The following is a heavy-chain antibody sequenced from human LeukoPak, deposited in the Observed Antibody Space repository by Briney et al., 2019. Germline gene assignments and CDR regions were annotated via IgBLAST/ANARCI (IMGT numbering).Heavy chain of an antibody. V-gene: IGHV3-74*01. Sequence: GGSLRLPCAASGFTLSSYWMHWVRQAPGKGLEWVSGISGLGGSTYYADSVKGRFTISRDNAKNSLYLQMNSLRAEDTAVYYCARVYRIFGVAVDAFDIWGQGTMVTVSS. D-gene: IGHD3-3*02. CDR2: ISGLGGST. CDR1: GFTLSSYW. CDR3: ARVYRIFGVAVDAFDI. J-gene: IGHJ3*02.